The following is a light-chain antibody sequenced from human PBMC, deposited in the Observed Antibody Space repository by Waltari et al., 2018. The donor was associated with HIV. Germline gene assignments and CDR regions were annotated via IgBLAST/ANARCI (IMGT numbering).Light chain of an antibody. J-gene: IGLJ2*01. CDR1: SSNIGRHY. Sequence: SVLTQPPSASGTPGQRVTISCSGSSSNIGRHYVFWYQQLPGTAPKLLMHRNHQRPSGAPDRLSYSTSGASASVAIRGLRSEDEADYYCATWDDSLSGVLFGGGTKLTVL. V-gene: IGLV1-47*01. CDR3: ATWDDSLSGVL. CDR2: RNH.